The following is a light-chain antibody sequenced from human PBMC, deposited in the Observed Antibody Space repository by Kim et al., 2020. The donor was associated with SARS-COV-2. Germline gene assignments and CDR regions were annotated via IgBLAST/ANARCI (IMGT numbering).Light chain of an antibody. CDR1: QSVNSW. V-gene: IGKV1-5*03. J-gene: IGKJ2*01. CDR2: KAS. Sequence: DVQMTQSPSTLSASVGDRVTITCRASQSVNSWLAWYQQKPGKAPKLLIYKASTLESGVPSRFSGSGSGTEFTLTISSLQPDDFVTYYCQQYVQGYTFGQGTKLEIK. CDR3: QQYVQGYT.